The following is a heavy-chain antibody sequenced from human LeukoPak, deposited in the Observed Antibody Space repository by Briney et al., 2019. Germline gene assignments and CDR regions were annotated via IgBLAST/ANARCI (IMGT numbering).Heavy chain of an antibody. D-gene: IGHD6-19*01. J-gene: IGHJ6*02. V-gene: IGHV4-39*07. CDR3: ARIKELIAVAGPTDFYYGMDV. CDR2: IYCSGST. CDR1: NGSISSYY. Sequence: KTSETLSLTCTVSNGSISSYYWGWIRQPPGKGLEWIGSIYCSGSTYYNPSLKSRVTIPVDTSKNQFSLKLRSVTAADTAVYYCARIKELIAVAGPTDFYYGMDVWGQGTTVTVSS.